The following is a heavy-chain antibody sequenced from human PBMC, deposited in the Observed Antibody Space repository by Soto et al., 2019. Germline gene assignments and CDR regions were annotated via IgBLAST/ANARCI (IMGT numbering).Heavy chain of an antibody. CDR2: IYYSGST. J-gene: IGHJ5*02. V-gene: IGHV4-31*03. CDR1: GGSISSGGYY. CDR3: ARVISAYRGWFDP. D-gene: IGHD2-2*01. Sequence: QVQLQESGPGLVKPSQTLSLTCTVSGGSISSGGYYWSWIRQHPGKGLEWIGYIYYSGSTYYNPSLKMRVTISVDSSKNQFSLKLSSVTAADTAVYYCARVISAYRGWFDPWGQGTLVTVSS.